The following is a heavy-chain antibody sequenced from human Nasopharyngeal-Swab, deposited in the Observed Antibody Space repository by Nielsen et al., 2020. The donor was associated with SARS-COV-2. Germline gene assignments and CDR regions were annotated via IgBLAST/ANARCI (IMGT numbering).Heavy chain of an antibody. D-gene: IGHD6-19*01. CDR2: INHSGST. Sequence: SETLSLTCAVYGGSFSGYFWSWIRQPPGRGLEWIGEINHSGSTNYNPSLKSRVTISVDTSKNQFSLKLSSVTAADTAVYYCARLSLYSSGSVDYWGQGTLVTVSS. CDR1: GGSFSGYF. V-gene: IGHV4-34*01. J-gene: IGHJ4*02. CDR3: ARLSLYSSGSVDY.